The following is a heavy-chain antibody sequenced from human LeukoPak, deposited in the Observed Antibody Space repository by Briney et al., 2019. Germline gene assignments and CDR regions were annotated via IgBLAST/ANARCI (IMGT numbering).Heavy chain of an antibody. CDR2: IYPGDSRI. J-gene: IGHJ5*02. V-gene: IGHV5-51*01. D-gene: IGHD6-13*01. CDR1: GYSFTNYW. Sequence: GGSLQIFGQGFGYSFTNYWIGGVGQLPGKGMEGMGVIYPGDSRIRYNPSFQGQVTISVDRSISTAYLQWVSLKASDSAMYYCACRDLTSTWSFPWGQGTLVTVSS. CDR3: ACRDLTSTWSFP.